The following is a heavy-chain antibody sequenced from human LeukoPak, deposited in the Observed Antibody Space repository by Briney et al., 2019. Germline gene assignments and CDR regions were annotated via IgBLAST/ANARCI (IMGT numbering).Heavy chain of an antibody. CDR3: ARVYSSSSGKNAFDI. V-gene: IGHV1-2*04. Sequence: ASVKVSCKASGYTFTGYYMHWVRQAPGQGLEWMGWINPNSGGTNYAQKFQGWVTMTRDTSISTAYMELSRLRSDDTAVYYCARVYSSSSGKNAFDIWGQGTIVTVSS. J-gene: IGHJ3*02. CDR1: GYTFTGYY. CDR2: INPNSGGT. D-gene: IGHD6-6*01.